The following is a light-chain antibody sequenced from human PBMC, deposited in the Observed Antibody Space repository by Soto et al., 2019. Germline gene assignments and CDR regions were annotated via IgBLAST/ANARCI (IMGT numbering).Light chain of an antibody. CDR1: SGYSNYK. J-gene: IGLJ2*01. CDR2: VGTGGLVG. Sequence: QPVLTQPPSASASLGASGTLTCTLSSGYSNYKVDWYQQRPGKGPRFVMRVGTGGLVGSKGDGIPDRFSVLGSGLNRYLTIKNIQEEDEIDYHCGADDGSGSNFVVVFGGGTQLTVL. CDR3: GADDGSGSNFVVV. V-gene: IGLV9-49*01.